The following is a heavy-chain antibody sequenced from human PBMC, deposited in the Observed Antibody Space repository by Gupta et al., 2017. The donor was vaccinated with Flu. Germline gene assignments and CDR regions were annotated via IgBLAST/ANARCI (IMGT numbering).Heavy chain of an antibody. J-gene: IGHJ3*02. Sequence: QVQLVQSGAEVKKPGSSVEVSCKASGGTFSSYAISWVRQAPGQGLEWMGGIIPLFGTANYAQKFQVRFTITADESPSTAYMVLSSLSSEETAVYYCASCNYYDIIGYYGAGAFDIWFQGTMVAVSS. CDR1: GGTFSSYA. D-gene: IGHD3-22*01. V-gene: IGHV1-69*01. CDR3: ASCNYYDIIGYYGAGAFDI. CDR2: IIPLFGTA.